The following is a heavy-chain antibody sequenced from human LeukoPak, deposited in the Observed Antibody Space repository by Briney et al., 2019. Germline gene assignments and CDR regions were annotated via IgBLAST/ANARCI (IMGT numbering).Heavy chain of an antibody. J-gene: IGHJ5*02. CDR3: ARGGYCSSTSCLLNWFDP. CDR1: GYTFTGYY. Sequence: ASVKVSCKASGYTFTGYYMHWVRQAPGQGLEWMGWINPNSGGTNYAQKFQGRVTMTRDTSISTAYMELSRLRSDDTAVYYCARGGYCSSTSCLLNWFDPWGQGTLVTVSS. CDR2: INPNSGGT. V-gene: IGHV1-2*02. D-gene: IGHD2-2*01.